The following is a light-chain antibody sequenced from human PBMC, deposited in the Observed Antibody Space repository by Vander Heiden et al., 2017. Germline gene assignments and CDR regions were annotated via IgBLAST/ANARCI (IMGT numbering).Light chain of an antibody. CDR3: RQALHIPLT. CDR1: QSLMHNNGNNY. V-gene: IGKV2-28*01. J-gene: IGKJ4*01. CDR2: LGS. Sequence: DIVMTQSPLSLPVPPGEAASIPCRSSQSLMHNNGNNYLVWYLQKPGQSPQLLIYLGSDRASGVPDRFSGSGSGTDFTLKISRVEAEDVGVYYCRQALHIPLTFGGGTKVEIK.